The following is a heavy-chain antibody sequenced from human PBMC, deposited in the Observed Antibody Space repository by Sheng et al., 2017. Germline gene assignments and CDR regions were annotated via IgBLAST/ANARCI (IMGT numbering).Heavy chain of an antibody. Sequence: QVQLVESGGGVVQPGRSLRLSCAASGFTFSSYAMHWVHQAPGKGLEWVAVISYDGSNKYYADSVKGRFTISRDNSKNTLYLQMNSLRAEDTAVYYCARELRGGDSDWGQGTMVTV. CDR2: ISYDGSNK. CDR1: GFTFSSYA. D-gene: IGHD2-21*02. J-gene: IGHJ3*01. CDR3: ARELRGGDSD. V-gene: IGHV3-30*04.